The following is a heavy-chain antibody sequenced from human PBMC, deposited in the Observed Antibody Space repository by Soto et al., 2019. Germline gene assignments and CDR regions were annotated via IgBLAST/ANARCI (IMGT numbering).Heavy chain of an antibody. CDR3: ARERLNWDIVVPRGRDAFDI. D-gene: IGHD2-2*01. Sequence: GGSLRLSCAASGFTFSSYGMHWVRQAPGKGLEWVAVIWYDGSNKYYADSVKGRFTISRDNSKNTLYLQMNSLRAEDTAVYYCARERLNWDIVVPRGRDAFDIWGQGTMVTVSS. V-gene: IGHV3-33*01. CDR2: IWYDGSNK. J-gene: IGHJ3*02. CDR1: GFTFSSYG.